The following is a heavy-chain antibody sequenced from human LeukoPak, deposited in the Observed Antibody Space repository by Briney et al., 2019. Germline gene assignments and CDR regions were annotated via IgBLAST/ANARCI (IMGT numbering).Heavy chain of an antibody. CDR3: AKVGGWYRVDY. V-gene: IGHV3-23*01. CDR1: GFTFSSYA. D-gene: IGHD6-19*01. Sequence: GGSLRLSCAASGFTFSSYAMSWVRQAPGKGLGWVSAISGRGGSTYYADSVKGRFTISRDNSKNTLYLQMNSLRAEDTAVYYCAKVGGWYRVDYWGQGTLVTVSS. J-gene: IGHJ4*02. CDR2: ISGRGGST.